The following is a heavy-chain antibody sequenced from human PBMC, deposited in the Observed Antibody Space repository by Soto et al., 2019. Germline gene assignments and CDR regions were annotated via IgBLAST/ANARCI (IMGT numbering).Heavy chain of an antibody. V-gene: IGHV4-34*01. J-gene: IGHJ5*02. Sequence: QVQLQQWGAGLLKPSETLSLTCAVYGGSLSGYYWSWIRQPPGKGLEWIGEINRSGSTNYIPSLKSRVIISVDTSKTQFSLKLRSVTAADTAVYYCARGLLGGAATWGQGTLVTVSS. CDR2: INRSGST. CDR1: GGSLSGYY. D-gene: IGHD3-16*01. CDR3: ARGLLGGAAT.